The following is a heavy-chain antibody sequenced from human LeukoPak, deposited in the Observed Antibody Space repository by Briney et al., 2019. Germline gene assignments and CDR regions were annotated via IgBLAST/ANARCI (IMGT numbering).Heavy chain of an antibody. V-gene: IGHV3-48*03. CDR2: ISSSGSTI. CDR3: ARASTTVTIDY. J-gene: IGHJ4*02. Sequence: GGSLRLSCAASGFTFSSYEMNWVRQAPGKGLEWVSYISSSGSTIYYADSVKGRFTISRDNAKNSLYLQMNSLRAEDTAVYYCARASTTVTIDYWGQGTLVTVSS. CDR1: GFTFSSYE. D-gene: IGHD4-17*01.